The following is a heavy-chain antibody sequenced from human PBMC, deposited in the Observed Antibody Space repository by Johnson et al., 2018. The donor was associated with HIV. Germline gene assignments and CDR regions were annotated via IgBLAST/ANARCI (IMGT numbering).Heavy chain of an antibody. CDR2: ISYDGSNK. CDR1: GFTFSSYA. V-gene: IGHV3-30*14. D-gene: IGHD6-13*01. Sequence: QEQLVESGGGVVQPGRSLRLSCAASGFTFSSYAMHWVRQAPGKGLEWVAVISYDGSNKCYADSVKGRFTISRDNSKNTLYLQMNSLRAEDTAVYYCARGLDSGSSWFGAFDIWGQGTMVTVSS. CDR3: ARGLDSGSSWFGAFDI. J-gene: IGHJ3*02.